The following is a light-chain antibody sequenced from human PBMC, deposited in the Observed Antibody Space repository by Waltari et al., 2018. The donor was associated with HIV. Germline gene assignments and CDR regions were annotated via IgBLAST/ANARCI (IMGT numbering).Light chain of an antibody. V-gene: IGLV1-40*01. Sequence: SVLTQPPSVSGAPGQRVTISCTGSSSNIGARFDVHWYQQLPGTAPKLLIYGNNSRPSGVPDRCSGSKSGTSASLAITGLQAEDEADYYCQSYDSSLSGSVFGGGTKLTVL. CDR1: SSNIGARFD. CDR3: QSYDSSLSGSV. CDR2: GNN. J-gene: IGLJ2*01.